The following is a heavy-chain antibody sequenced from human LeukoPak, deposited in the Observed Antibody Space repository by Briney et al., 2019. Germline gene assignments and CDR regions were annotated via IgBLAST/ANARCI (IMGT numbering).Heavy chain of an antibody. CDR3: ARGAVAYYYFDN. J-gene: IGHJ4*02. D-gene: IGHD6-19*01. Sequence: SETLSLTCTVSGGSISSYYWSWIRQPPGKGLEWIGYMYYSGSTNYNPSLKSRVTTSVDTSKNQFSLKLSSVTAADTAVYYCARGAVAYYYFDNWGQGTLVTVSS. V-gene: IGHV4-59*01. CDR2: MYYSGST. CDR1: GGSISSYY.